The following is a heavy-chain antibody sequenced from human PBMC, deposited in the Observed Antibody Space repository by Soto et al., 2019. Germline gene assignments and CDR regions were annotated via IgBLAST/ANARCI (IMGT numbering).Heavy chain of an antibody. CDR3: AKTIVAASGYYFDH. V-gene: IGHV3-11*06. D-gene: IGHD2-21*01. J-gene: IGHJ4*02. Sequence: QVQLVESGGGLVKPGGSLRLACAASGFSFGDSYMSWVRQAPGKGLEWLSYISGGSSYTNYADSVKGRITISRDNAKRILYLEMNTLRADNTDVYYCAKTIVAASGYYFDHWGQGNLVTVSS. CDR2: ISGGSSYT. CDR1: GFSFGDSY.